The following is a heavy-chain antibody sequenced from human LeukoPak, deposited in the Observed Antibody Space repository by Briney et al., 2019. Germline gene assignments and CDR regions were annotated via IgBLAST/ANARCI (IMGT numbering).Heavy chain of an antibody. J-gene: IGHJ4*02. D-gene: IGHD3-22*01. Sequence: SETLSLTGTVSGGSIRNYCWNWIRQPPGKGLEWIGYIYYSGSTNYNPSLKSRVTISVDTSKNQFSLKLSSVTAADTAVYYCARVDSSGPIDYWGQGTLVTVSS. CDR1: GGSIRNYC. CDR2: IYYSGST. V-gene: IGHV4-59*01. CDR3: ARVDSSGPIDY.